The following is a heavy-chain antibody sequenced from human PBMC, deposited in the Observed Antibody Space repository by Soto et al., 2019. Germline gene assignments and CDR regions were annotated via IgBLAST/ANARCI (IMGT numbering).Heavy chain of an antibody. Sequence: QVQLQESGPGLVKPSQTLSLTCTVSGGSISIGDYYWSWIRQPPGKDLEWIGYIYYSGSTYYNPSLQSRVTISVDTSKNQFSLKLSAVTAADTAVYYCARGDGFIGPSDWGQGTLVTVSS. CDR3: ARGDGFIGPSD. J-gene: IGHJ4*02. D-gene: IGHD2-15*01. V-gene: IGHV4-30-4*01. CDR2: IYYSGST. CDR1: GGSISIGDYY.